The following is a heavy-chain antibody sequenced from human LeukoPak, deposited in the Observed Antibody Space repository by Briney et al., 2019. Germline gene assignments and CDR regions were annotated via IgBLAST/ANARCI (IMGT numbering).Heavy chain of an antibody. J-gene: IGHJ4*02. D-gene: IGHD6-13*01. V-gene: IGHV1-24*01. Sequence: ASVKVSCKVSGYTPTELSMHWVRQAPGKGLEWMGGFDPEDGETIYAQKFQGRVTITRDTSASTAYMELSSLRSEDTAVYYCTLAPLVDYWGQGTLVTVSS. CDR2: FDPEDGET. CDR1: GYTPTELS. CDR3: TLAPLVDY.